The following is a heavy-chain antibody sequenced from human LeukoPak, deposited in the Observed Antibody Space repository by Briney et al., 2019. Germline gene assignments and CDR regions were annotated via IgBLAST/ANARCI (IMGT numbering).Heavy chain of an antibody. V-gene: IGHV1-2*02. Sequence: ASVKVSCKASGYTFTGYYMHWVRQAPGQGLEWMGWTNPNSGGTNYAQKFQGRVTMTRDTSISTAYMELSRLRSDDTAVNYCARGYYGDYVYYYYYGMDVWGQGTTVTVSS. J-gene: IGHJ6*02. CDR1: GYTFTGYY. CDR2: TNPNSGGT. D-gene: IGHD4-17*01. CDR3: ARGYYGDYVYYYYYGMDV.